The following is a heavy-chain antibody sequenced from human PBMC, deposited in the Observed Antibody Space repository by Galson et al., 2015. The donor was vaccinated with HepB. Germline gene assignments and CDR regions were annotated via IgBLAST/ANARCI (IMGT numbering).Heavy chain of an antibody. CDR3: ARQALGHFDY. J-gene: IGHJ4*02. D-gene: IGHD6-6*01. CDR2: IYYSGST. Sequence: ETLSLTCTVSGGSISSSSYYWGWIRQPPGKGLEWIGSIYYSGSTYYNPSLKSRVTISVDTSKNQFSLKLSSVTAADTAVYYCARQALGHFDYWGQGTLVTVSS. V-gene: IGHV4-39*01. CDR1: GGSISSSSYY.